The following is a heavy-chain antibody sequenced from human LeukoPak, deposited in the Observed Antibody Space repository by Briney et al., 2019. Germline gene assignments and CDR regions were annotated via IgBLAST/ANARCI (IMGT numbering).Heavy chain of an antibody. CDR1: GFTFSNYA. CDR3: ARDRGQWLVYFDY. V-gene: IGHV3-30-3*01. CDR2: ISYDANDR. Sequence: PGGSLRLSRAASGFTFSNYAMHWVRQAPGKGLEWVAVISYDANDRYYADSVKGRFTISRDNSKNTLYLQMNSLRAEDTAVYYCARDRGQWLVYFDYWGQGTLVTVSS. D-gene: IGHD6-19*01. J-gene: IGHJ4*02.